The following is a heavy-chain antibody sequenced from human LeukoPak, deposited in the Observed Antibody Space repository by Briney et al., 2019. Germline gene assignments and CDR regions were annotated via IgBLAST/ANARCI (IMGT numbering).Heavy chain of an antibody. D-gene: IGHD3-3*01. CDR3: AKDRESLRFLEWLSRYYFDY. J-gene: IGHJ4*02. V-gene: IGHV3-23*01. Sequence: GASLRLSCAASGFTFSSHAMSWVRQAPGKGLEWVSAISGSGGSTYYADSVKGRFTISRDNSKNTLYLQMNSLRAEDTAVYYCAKDRESLRFLEWLSRYYFDYWGQGTLVTVSS. CDR2: ISGSGGST. CDR1: GFTFSSHA.